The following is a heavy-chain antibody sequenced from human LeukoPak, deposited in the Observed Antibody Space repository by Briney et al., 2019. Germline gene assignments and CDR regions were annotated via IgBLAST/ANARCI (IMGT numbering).Heavy chain of an antibody. D-gene: IGHD3-22*01. V-gene: IGHV3-7*01. Sequence: GGSLRLSCAASGFTFSDYWMSWVRQAPGKGLVGVANIKPDGSQKYYVDSVRGRFTISRDNAKNSLYLQMNSLTAEDTAVYYCATSVSQIGSSHYWGQGSLVTVSS. CDR2: IKPDGSQK. J-gene: IGHJ4*02. CDR1: GFTFSDYW. CDR3: ATSVSQIGSSHY.